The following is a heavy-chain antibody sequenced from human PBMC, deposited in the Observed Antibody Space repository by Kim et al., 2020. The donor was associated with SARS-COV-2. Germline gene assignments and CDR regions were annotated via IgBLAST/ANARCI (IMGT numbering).Heavy chain of an antibody. Sequence: SETLSLTCTVSGDSINSTTYYWAWIRQPPGKGLEWIGCIYFGGYTYYNSSLKTRVTISVDTSKNQFSLSLNSVTAADTAVYYCARTLYGPHNWFDPWGQGTLVTVSS. V-gene: IGHV4-39*01. CDR1: GDSINSTTYY. CDR3: ARTLYGPHNWFDP. J-gene: IGHJ5*02. CDR2: IYFGGYT. D-gene: IGHD3-10*01.